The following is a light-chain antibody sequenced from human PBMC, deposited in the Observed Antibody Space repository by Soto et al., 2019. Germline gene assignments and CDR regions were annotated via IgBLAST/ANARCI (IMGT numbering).Light chain of an antibody. CDR2: GAS. J-gene: IGKJ2*01. CDR1: QSVSRSY. V-gene: IGKV3-20*01. CDR3: QQYGSHGVYT. Sequence: EIVLTQSPGTLSLSPGERATLSCRASQSVSRSYLAWYQQKPGQAPRLLIYGASSRATGIPDRFSGSGSGTDFTLTISRLEPDDFAVYYCQQYGSHGVYTFGQGTKLEIK.